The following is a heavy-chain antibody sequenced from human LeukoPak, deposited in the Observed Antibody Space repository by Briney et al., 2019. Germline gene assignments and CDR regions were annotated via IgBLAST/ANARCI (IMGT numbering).Heavy chain of an antibody. J-gene: IGHJ4*02. D-gene: IGHD3-22*01. CDR1: GGSVSSRSYH. V-gene: IGHV4-39*01. CDR2: IDYNGST. Sequence: SETLSLTCTVSGGSVSSRSYHWVWIRQPPGKGLEWIGSIDYNGSTFYNPSLRGRVTKSLDTSKNQFSLKLSSVTAADTAVYYCARGSYDSSGYYYIRRSAFDYWGQGTLVTVSS. CDR3: ARGSYDSSGYYYIRRSAFDY.